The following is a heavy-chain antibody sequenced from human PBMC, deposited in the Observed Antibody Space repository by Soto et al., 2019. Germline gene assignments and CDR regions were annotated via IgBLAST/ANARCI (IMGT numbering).Heavy chain of an antibody. CDR1: GGSISSSY. CDR3: TKYRRTDAEGYSFDY. D-gene: IGHD2-15*01. V-gene: IGHV4-59*01. CDR2: IHISGST. J-gene: IGHJ4*02. Sequence: PSETLSLTCTVSGGSISSSYWSWIWQTPGTVMGWVGYIHISGSTNYNPSLKRRVTMSVDSAKNQFSLQLSSVTAADTAVYFCTKYRRTDAEGYSFDYWGQGALVTVSS.